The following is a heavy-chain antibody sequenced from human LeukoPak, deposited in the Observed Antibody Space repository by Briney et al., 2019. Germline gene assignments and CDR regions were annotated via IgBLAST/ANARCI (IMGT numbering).Heavy chain of an antibody. CDR2: INPNSGGT. V-gene: IGHV1-2*02. J-gene: IGHJ4*02. CDR1: GYTFTGYY. D-gene: IGHD6-6*01. CDR3: CTSSSSSGDWPFDY. Sequence: ASVKVSCKASGYTFTGYYMHWLRQAPGQGLEWMGWINPNSGGTNYAQKFQGRVTMTRDTSISTAYMELSRLRSDDTAVYYCCTSSSSSGDWPFDYWGQGTLVTVSS.